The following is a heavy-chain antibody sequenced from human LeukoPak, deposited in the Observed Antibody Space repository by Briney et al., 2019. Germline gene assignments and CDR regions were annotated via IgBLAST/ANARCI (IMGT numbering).Heavy chain of an antibody. Sequence: GGSLRLSCAASGFTFSSYAMSWLRQAPGKGLEWVSGTSGSGGSTYYAGSVKGRFTISRDNSKNTLYLQMNSLRVEGTAVYYCAKNGGSQCYSHLDSWGQGTLVTVSS. CDR3: AKNGGSQCYSHLDS. CDR2: TSGSGGST. CDR1: GFTFSSYA. J-gene: IGHJ4*02. D-gene: IGHD2-15*01. V-gene: IGHV3-23*01.